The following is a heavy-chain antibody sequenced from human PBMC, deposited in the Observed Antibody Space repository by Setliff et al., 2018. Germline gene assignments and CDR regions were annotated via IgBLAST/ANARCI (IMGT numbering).Heavy chain of an antibody. CDR3: ARGSEFYYGSGTIDS. J-gene: IGHJ4*02. Sequence: SETLSPTCTVSGGSISTFYWTWNRQPPGKGREWIGYIFTSGSTQNNRSLKSRATISRDTSSTQFSLKLFSVTPADTAVYYGARGSEFYYGSGTIDSWGQGTLVTVSS. CDR2: IFTSGST. D-gene: IGHD3-10*01. CDR1: GGSISTFY. V-gene: IGHV4-59*13.